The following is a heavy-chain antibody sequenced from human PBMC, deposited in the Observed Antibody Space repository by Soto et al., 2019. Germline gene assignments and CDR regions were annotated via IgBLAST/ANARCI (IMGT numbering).Heavy chain of an antibody. J-gene: IGHJ4*02. D-gene: IGHD1-1*01. V-gene: IGHV3-9*01. CDR2: KSWNSGSI. CDR1: GFTFDDYA. Sequence: EVQLVESGGDLVQPGRSLRLSCAASGFTFDDYAMHWVRQGPGKGLEWVSGKSWNSGSIGYADSVKGRFTISRDNAKNSLYLQMNSLRAEDTALYYCARRNDLGGFDYWGQGTLVTVSS. CDR3: ARRNDLGGFDY.